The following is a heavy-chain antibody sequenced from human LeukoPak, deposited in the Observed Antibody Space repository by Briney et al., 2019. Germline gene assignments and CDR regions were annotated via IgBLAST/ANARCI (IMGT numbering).Heavy chain of an antibody. CDR3: AKGSSVVVVPAAMEHYYMDV. V-gene: IGHV3-23*01. Sequence: GGSLRLSCAASGFTFSSYAMSWVRQAPGRGLEWVSAISGSGGSTYYADPVKGRFTISRDNSKNTLYLQMNSLRAEDTAVYYCAKGSSVVVVPAAMEHYYMDVWGKGTTVTVSS. J-gene: IGHJ6*03. CDR1: GFTFSSYA. D-gene: IGHD2-2*01. CDR2: ISGSGGST.